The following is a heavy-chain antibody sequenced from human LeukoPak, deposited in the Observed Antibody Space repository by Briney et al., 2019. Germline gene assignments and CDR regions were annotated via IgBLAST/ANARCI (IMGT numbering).Heavy chain of an antibody. CDR3: AREIVLMVYGEGTVGMDV. CDR2: INPNSGGT. J-gene: IGHJ6*04. V-gene: IGHV1-2*02. Sequence: ASVKVSCKASGYTFTTYAMNWVRQAPGQGLEWMGWINPNSGGTNYAQKFQGRVTMTRDTSISTAYMELSRLRSDDTAVYYCAREIVLMVYGEGTVGMDVWGKGTTVTVSS. CDR1: GYTFTTYA. D-gene: IGHD2-8*01.